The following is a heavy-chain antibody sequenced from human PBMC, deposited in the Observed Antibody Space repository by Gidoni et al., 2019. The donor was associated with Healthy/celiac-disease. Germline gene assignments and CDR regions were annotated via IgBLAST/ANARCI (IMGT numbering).Heavy chain of an antibody. CDR2: ISSSSSYI. J-gene: IGHJ6*03. Sequence: EGQLVESGGGLVKTGGSLRLSCAATGFTFSRDSINWVRQAPGKVLELVSSISSSSSYIYYADSVKVRFTISRDNAKNSLYLQINSLRAEDTAVYYCARDIAAAGTASYYYYYMYVWGKGTTVTVSS. CDR1: GFTFSRDS. D-gene: IGHD6-13*01. V-gene: IGHV3-21*01. CDR3: ARDIAAAGTASYYYYYMYV.